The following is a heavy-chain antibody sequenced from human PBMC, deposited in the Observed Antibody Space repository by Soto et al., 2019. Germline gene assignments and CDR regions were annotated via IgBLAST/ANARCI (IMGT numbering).Heavy chain of an antibody. CDR3: ARTYYDFWSGFNGNYYYMDV. Sequence: SETLSLTCTVSGGSISSGGYYWSWIRQHPGKGLEWIGYIYYSGSTYYNPSLKSRVTISVDTSKNQFSLKLSSVTAADTAVYYCARTYYDFWSGFNGNYYYMDVWGKGTTVTVSS. CDR1: GGSISSGGYY. J-gene: IGHJ6*03. V-gene: IGHV4-31*03. CDR2: IYYSGST. D-gene: IGHD3-3*01.